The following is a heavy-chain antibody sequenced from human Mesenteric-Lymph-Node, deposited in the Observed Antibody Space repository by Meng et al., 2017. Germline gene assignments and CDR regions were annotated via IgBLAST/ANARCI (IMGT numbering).Heavy chain of an antibody. CDR1: GAYISSEDYS. Sequence: VSCSVLVRPTQTLPLHLPVLGAYISSEDYSWTWIRQPPGKGLEWIGYIYHGVNIYYTPSLRSRVTISVDKSRNQFSLKLTSVSAADTAVYYCVRDTRRGGGWFDPWGQGTLVTVSS. D-gene: IGHD3-10*01. CDR2: IYHGVNI. CDR3: VRDTRRGGGWFDP. V-gene: IGHV4-30-2*01. J-gene: IGHJ5*02.